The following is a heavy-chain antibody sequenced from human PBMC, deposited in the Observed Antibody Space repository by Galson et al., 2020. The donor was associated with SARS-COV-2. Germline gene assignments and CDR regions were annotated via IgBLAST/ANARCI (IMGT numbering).Heavy chain of an antibody. CDR1: GYSISSGYY. D-gene: IGHD2-2*01. J-gene: IGHJ6*02. V-gene: IGHV4-38-2*02. CDR3: AGGGRCSSTSCYSVLYYYYGMDV. Sequence: SETLSLTCTVSGYSISSGYYWGWIRQPPGKGLEWIGSIYHSGSTYYNPSLKSRVTISVDTSKNQFSLKLSSVTAADTAVYYCAGGGRCSSTSCYSVLYYYYGMDVWGQGTTVTVSS. CDR2: IYHSGST.